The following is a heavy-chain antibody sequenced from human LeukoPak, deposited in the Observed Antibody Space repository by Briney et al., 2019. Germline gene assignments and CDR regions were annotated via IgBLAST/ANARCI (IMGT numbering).Heavy chain of an antibody. D-gene: IGHD3-22*01. J-gene: IGHJ4*02. V-gene: IGHV4-39*01. CDR1: GGSISSSSYY. Sequence: SETLSLTCTVSGGSISSSSYYWGWIRQPPGKGLEWIGSIYYSGSTYYNPSLKSRVTISVDTSKNQFSLKLSSVTAADTAVHYCARQALDSSGYVPYYFDYWGQGTLVTVSS. CDR2: IYYSGST. CDR3: ARQALDSSGYVPYYFDY.